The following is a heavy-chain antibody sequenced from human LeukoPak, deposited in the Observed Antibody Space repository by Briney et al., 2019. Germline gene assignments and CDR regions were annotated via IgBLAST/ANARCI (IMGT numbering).Heavy chain of an antibody. J-gene: IGHJ6*02. CDR2: IYTSGST. Sequence: EWIGRIYTSGSTNYNPSLKSRVTISVDTSKNQFSLKLSSVTAADTAVYYCARSLSRNGMDVWGQGTTVTVSS. V-gene: IGHV4-4*07. CDR3: ARSLSRNGMDV. D-gene: IGHD2/OR15-2a*01.